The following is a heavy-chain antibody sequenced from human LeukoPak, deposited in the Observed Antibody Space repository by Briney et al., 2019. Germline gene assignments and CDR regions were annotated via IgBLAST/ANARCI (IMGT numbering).Heavy chain of an antibody. Sequence: GGSLRLSCAASGFTFSSYAMSWVGQTPGKGREWVSAMSGSGGSTDYADSVKVRFTISRDNSTTTLYLQMTSLSAEDTAVYYCAQSITIFGVVINPPYYFDYWGQGTLVTVSS. CDR3: AQSITIFGVVINPPYYFDY. J-gene: IGHJ4*02. V-gene: IGHV3-23*01. D-gene: IGHD3-3*01. CDR1: GFTFSSYA. CDR2: MSGSGGST.